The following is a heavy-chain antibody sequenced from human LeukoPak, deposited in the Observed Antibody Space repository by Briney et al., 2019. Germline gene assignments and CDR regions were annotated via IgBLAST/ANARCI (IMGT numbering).Heavy chain of an antibody. Sequence: ASVKVSCKASGYTFTSYDINWVRQATGQGLEWMGWMNPNSGNTGYAQKFQGRVTMTRNTSISTAYMELSSLRPEDTAVYYCARPGSSSDAFDIWGQGTMVTVSS. CDR1: GYTFTSYD. J-gene: IGHJ3*02. D-gene: IGHD2-15*01. CDR3: ARPGSSSDAFDI. V-gene: IGHV1-8*01. CDR2: MNPNSGNT.